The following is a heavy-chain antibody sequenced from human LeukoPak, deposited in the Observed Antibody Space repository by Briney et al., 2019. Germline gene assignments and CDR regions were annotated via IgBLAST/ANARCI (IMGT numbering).Heavy chain of an antibody. CDR1: GFTFSNYA. CDR3: AKDREGPYCSKLDFDS. V-gene: IGHV3-23*01. J-gene: IGHJ4*02. CDR2: IGGSSYGIST. Sequence: LGGSLRLSCAASGFTFSNYAMSWVRQAPGKGLEWVSAIGGSSYGISTYYADSVKGRFTISRDNSKNTLYLQMNSLGAEDTAVYYCAKDREGPYCSKLDFDSWGQGTLVTVSS. D-gene: IGHD2-2*01.